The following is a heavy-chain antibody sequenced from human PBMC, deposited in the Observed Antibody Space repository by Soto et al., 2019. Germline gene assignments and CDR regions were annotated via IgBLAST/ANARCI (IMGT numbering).Heavy chain of an antibody. D-gene: IGHD3-22*01. Sequence: ASVKVSCKASGYTFTSYAMHWVRQAPGQRLEWMGWINAGNGNTKYSQKFQGRVTITRDTSASTAYMELSSLRSEDTAVYYCALREGTYYYDSSGYYYDYSGQGTLVTVSS. CDR3: ALREGTYYYDSSGYYYDY. V-gene: IGHV1-3*01. J-gene: IGHJ4*02. CDR2: INAGNGNT. CDR1: GYTFTSYA.